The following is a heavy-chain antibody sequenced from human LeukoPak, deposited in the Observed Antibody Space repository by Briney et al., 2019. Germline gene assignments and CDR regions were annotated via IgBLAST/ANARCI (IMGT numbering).Heavy chain of an antibody. Sequence: SETLSLTCTGSGGSISSSSYYWGWIRQPPGKGLEWIGSIYYSGSTYYNPSLKSRVTISVDKSKNQFSLKLSSVTAADTAVYYCARVLSGSNFDYWGQGTLVTVSS. CDR2: IYYSGST. V-gene: IGHV4-39*07. D-gene: IGHD3-22*01. J-gene: IGHJ4*02. CDR1: GGSISSSSYY. CDR3: ARVLSGSNFDY.